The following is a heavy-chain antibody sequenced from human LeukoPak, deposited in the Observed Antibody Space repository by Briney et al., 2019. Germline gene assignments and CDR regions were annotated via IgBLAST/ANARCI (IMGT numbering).Heavy chain of an antibody. D-gene: IGHD6-13*01. Sequence: PSETLSLTCAVSSGSISSCGYSWSWIRQPPGKGLEWIGYIYHSGSTYYNPSLKSRVTISVDRSKNQFSLKLSSVTAADTAVYYCASLNARYSSSSDYWGQGTLVTVSS. CDR2: IYHSGST. CDR3: ASLNARYSSSSDY. CDR1: SGSISSCGYS. V-gene: IGHV4-30-2*01. J-gene: IGHJ4*02.